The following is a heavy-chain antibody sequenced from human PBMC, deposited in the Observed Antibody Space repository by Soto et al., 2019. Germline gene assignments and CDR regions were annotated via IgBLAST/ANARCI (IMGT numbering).Heavy chain of an antibody. Sequence: GSLRLSCAASGFTFSSYAMSWVRQAPGKGLEWVSAISGSVGSIYYADSVKGRFTISRDNSKNTLYLQMNSLRAEDTAVYYCAKDASGRYPYYGLDVWGQGTTVTVSS. CDR3: AKDASGRYPYYGLDV. V-gene: IGHV3-23*01. J-gene: IGHJ6*02. CDR2: ISGSVGSI. D-gene: IGHD1-26*01. CDR1: GFTFSSYA.